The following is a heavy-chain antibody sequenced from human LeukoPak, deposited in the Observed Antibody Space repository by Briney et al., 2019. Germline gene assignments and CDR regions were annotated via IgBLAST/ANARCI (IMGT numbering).Heavy chain of an antibody. D-gene: IGHD2-15*01. CDR3: ARDRRLEYYSVGSSYSSFDY. V-gene: IGHV3-21*01. CDR1: GFTFSSYS. Sequence: PGGSLRLSCAASGFTFSSYSMNWVRQAPGKGLEWVSSISSSSSYIYYADSVKGRFTISRDNAKNTLFLQMNSLRAEDTAVYYCARDRRLEYYSVGSSYSSFDYWGQGTLVTVSS. J-gene: IGHJ4*02. CDR2: ISSSSSYI.